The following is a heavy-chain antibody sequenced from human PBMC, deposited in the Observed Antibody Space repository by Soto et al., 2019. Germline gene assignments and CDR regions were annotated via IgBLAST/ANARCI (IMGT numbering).Heavy chain of an antibody. CDR3: ARWWSGSRQGFDP. J-gene: IGHJ5*02. CDR2: IYYSGGT. Sequence: SETLSLTCTVSGGSISSYYWSWIRQPPGKGLEWIGYIYYSGGTNYNPSLKSRVTISVDTSKNQFSLKLSSVTAADTAVYYCARWWSGSRQGFDPWGQGTLVTVSS. V-gene: IGHV4-59*12. D-gene: IGHD3-3*01. CDR1: GGSISSYY.